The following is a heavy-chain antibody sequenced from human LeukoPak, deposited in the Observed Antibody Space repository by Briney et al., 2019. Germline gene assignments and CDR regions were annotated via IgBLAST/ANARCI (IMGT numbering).Heavy chain of an antibody. CDR2: ISGSGGST. V-gene: IGHV3-23*01. D-gene: IGHD3-10*01. CDR3: AKDLMRDLWFGES. CDR1: GFTFISYA. J-gene: IGHJ5*02. Sequence: GGSLRLSCAASGFTFISYAMSWVRQAPGKGLEWVSAISGSGGSTYYADSVKGRFTISRDNSKNTLYLQMNSVRAEDTAVYYCAKDLMRDLWFGESWGQGTLVTVSS.